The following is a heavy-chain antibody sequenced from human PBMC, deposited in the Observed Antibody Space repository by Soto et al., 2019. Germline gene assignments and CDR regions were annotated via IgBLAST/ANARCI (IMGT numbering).Heavy chain of an antibody. D-gene: IGHD1-1*01. CDR1: GGSVNSGNYY. CDR2: MSHSGGT. V-gene: IGHV4-34*01. J-gene: IGHJ3*02. Sequence: QVQLQQWGAGLLKPSETLSLTCAVLGGSVNSGNYYWSWIRQPPGKGLEWIGEMSHSGGTHFNPSLKSRVTISVDTSKNQFSLTMSTVTAADTALYYCARVARGTATTVVDAFDIWGPGTMVTVSS. CDR3: ARVARGTATTVVDAFDI.